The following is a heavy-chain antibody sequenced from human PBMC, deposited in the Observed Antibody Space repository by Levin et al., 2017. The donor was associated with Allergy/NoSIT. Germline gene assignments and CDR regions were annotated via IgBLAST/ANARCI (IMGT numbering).Heavy chain of an antibody. CDR3: ARDSVKAVDIAALIRFVDAFDI. V-gene: IGHV3-21*01. CDR1: GFTFTDYG. D-gene: IGHD5-12*01. J-gene: IGHJ3*02. CDR2: ISPRSSYI. Sequence: GESLKISCAASGFTFTDYGMNWVRQAPGKGLEWVSSISPRSSYIYYADSVEGRFTVSRDDARNSLYLQMNSLRAEDTAVYYCARDSVKAVDIAALIRFVDAFDIWGQGTMVTVSS.